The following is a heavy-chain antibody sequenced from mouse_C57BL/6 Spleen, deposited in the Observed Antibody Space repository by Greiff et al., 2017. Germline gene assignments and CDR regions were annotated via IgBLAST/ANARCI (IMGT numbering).Heavy chain of an antibody. V-gene: IGHV1-53*01. CDR3: ARWGPEDYFDY. Sequence: QVQLKESGTELVKPGASVKLSCKASGYTFTSYWMHWVKQRPGQGLEWIGNINPSNGGTNYNEKFKSKATLTVDKSSSTAYMQLSSLTSEDSAVYYCARWGPEDYFDYWGQGTTLTVSS. CDR1: GYTFTSYW. J-gene: IGHJ2*01. CDR2: INPSNGGT.